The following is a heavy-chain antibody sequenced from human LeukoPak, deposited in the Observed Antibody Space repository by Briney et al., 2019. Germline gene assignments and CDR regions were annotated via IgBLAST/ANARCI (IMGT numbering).Heavy chain of an antibody. CDR1: GGSISSHY. J-gene: IGHJ6*03. CDR3: ARTPGTIFGVVNYYYYYMDV. V-gene: IGHV4-59*08. Sequence: SETLSLTCTVSGGSISSHYWSWIRQPPGKGLERIGYIYYSGSTNYNPSLKSRVTISVDTSKNQFSLKLSSVTAADTAVYYCARTPGTIFGVVNYYYYYMDVWGKGTTVTVSS. D-gene: IGHD3-3*01. CDR2: IYYSGST.